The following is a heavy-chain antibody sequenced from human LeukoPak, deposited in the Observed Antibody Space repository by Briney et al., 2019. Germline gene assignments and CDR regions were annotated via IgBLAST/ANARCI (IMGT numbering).Heavy chain of an antibody. CDR2: IYYSGST. V-gene: IGHV4-39*07. CDR3: ARGSRDYGDLRYWYFVL. J-gene: IGHJ2*01. CDR1: GGSISSSSYY. Sequence: SETLSLTCTVSGGSISSSSYYWGWIRPPPGKGLEWIGSIYYSGSTYYNPSLKSRVTISVDTSKNQFSLKLSSVTAAYTAVYYCARGSRDYGDLRYWYFVLWGGGTLVTVSS. D-gene: IGHD4-17*01.